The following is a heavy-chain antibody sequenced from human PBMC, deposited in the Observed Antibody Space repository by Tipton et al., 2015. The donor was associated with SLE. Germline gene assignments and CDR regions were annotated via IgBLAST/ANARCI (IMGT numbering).Heavy chain of an antibody. Sequence: TLSLTCTVSGGSMSSSYWNWIRQSPGKGLEWIGYIHYSGTVNYSPFLKSRVTISVDTSKNQFSLKLSSVTAADTAVYYCARVRNLLDYWGQETLVTVSS. D-gene: IGHD1-14*01. CDR3: ARVRNLLDY. CDR1: GGSMSSSY. V-gene: IGHV4-59*12. J-gene: IGHJ4*02. CDR2: IHYSGTV.